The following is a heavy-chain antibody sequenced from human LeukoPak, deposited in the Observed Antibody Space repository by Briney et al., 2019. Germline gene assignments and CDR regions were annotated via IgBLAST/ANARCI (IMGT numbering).Heavy chain of an antibody. CDR3: ARAAYYYDSSGYYYGNWFDP. D-gene: IGHD3-22*01. Sequence: PSETLSLTCAVYGESFSAYYWSWIRQPPGKGLEWIGEINHSGGTNYNPSLKSRVTISVDTSKNQFSLKLSSVTAADTAVYYCARAAYYYDSSGYYYGNWFDPWGQGTLVTVSS. V-gene: IGHV4-34*01. J-gene: IGHJ5*02. CDR2: INHSGGT. CDR1: GESFSAYY.